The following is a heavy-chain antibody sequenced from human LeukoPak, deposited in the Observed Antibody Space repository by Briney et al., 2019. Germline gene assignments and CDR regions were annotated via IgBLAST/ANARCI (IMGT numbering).Heavy chain of an antibody. Sequence: SETLSLTCTVSGGSISSYYWSWIRQPAGKGLEWIGRIYTSGSTNYKPSLKSRVTMSVDTSKNQFSLKLSSVTAADTAVYYCARDLVVVPAATPPTLGAFDIWGQGTMVTVSS. CDR2: IYTSGST. CDR3: ARDLVVVPAATPPTLGAFDI. CDR1: GGSISSYY. V-gene: IGHV4-4*07. D-gene: IGHD2-2*02. J-gene: IGHJ3*02.